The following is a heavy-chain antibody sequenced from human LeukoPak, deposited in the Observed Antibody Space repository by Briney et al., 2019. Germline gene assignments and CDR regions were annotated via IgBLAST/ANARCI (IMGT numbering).Heavy chain of an antibody. V-gene: IGHV3-11*01. Sequence: GGSLRLSCVVSGFDLSDYYMSWIRQAPGRGLEWISYISSSGGNIYFADAVKGRFTMSRDNARGSLYLQMNSLRADDTAIYYCARRRDYFDYWGQGTLVTVSS. CDR3: ARRRDYFDY. CDR2: ISSSGGNI. CDR1: GFDLSDYY. J-gene: IGHJ4*02.